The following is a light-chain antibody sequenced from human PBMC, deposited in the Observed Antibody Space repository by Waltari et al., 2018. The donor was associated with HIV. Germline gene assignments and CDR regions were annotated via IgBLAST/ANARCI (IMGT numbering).Light chain of an antibody. Sequence: DIQMTQSPSTLSASSGDSVTINCRASQNVSSWLAWYQQKSGKAPKLLIYKASALEFGVPSRFSGSGSGADFTLVISSLQPDDCATYYCQQYTTFPWTFGQGTKVEIK. CDR1: QNVSSW. J-gene: IGKJ1*01. CDR2: KAS. CDR3: QQYTTFPWT. V-gene: IGKV1-5*03.